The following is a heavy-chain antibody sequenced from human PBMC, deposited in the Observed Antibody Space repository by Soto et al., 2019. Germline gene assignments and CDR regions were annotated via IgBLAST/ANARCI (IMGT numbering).Heavy chain of an antibody. J-gene: IGHJ6*02. Sequence: EVQLVESGGGLVKPGGSLRLSCAASGFTFSSYSMNWVRQAPGKGLEWVSSISSSSSYIYYADSVKGRFTISRDNAKNSLYLQMNSLRAEDTAVYYCARGGGSSWTQNYYYGMDVWGQGTTVTVSS. V-gene: IGHV3-21*01. D-gene: IGHD6-13*01. CDR3: ARGGGSSWTQNYYYGMDV. CDR1: GFTFSSYS. CDR2: ISSSSSYI.